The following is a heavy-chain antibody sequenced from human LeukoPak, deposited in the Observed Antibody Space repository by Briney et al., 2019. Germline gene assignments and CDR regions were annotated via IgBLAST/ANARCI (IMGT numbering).Heavy chain of an antibody. D-gene: IGHD6-13*01. J-gene: IGHJ4*02. V-gene: IGHV1-69*13. CDR3: ARGRPPLRRYSSTWYGSSRTGGDSQGRLDY. CDR2: IAPIFGTA. Sequence: GASVKVSCKASGGTLSSYAISWVRQAPGHGLEWMGGIAPIFGTANYAQTFQGRLTTTADESTSTVYMKLSSLRSEDTAVYYCARGRPPLRRYSSTWYGSSRTGGDSQGRLDYWGQGTLVTVSS. CDR1: GGTLSSYA.